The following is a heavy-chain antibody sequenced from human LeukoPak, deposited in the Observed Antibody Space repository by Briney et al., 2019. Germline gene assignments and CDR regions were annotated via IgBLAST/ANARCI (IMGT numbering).Heavy chain of an antibody. V-gene: IGHV4-59*01. J-gene: IGHJ4*02. CDR2: ISYRGGT. D-gene: IGHD3-16*01. CDR1: GDSIRSYQ. CDR3: ARVGRGDHTWGSYSFDY. Sequence: TSETLSLTCTVSGDSIRSYQWSWFRQPPGKGLEWIGYISYRGGTVYSPSLRSRVTISVDTSKSQFSLKLSSVTATDTAVYYCARVGRGDHTWGSYSFDYWGQGILVTVSS.